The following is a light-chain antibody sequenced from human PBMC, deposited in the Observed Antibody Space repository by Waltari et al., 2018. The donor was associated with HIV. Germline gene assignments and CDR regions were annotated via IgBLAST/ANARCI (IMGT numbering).Light chain of an antibody. V-gene: IGLV2-14*01. CDR2: EVS. Sequence: QFALPQPASVSGSPGQSITISCSGTSSYIGSYNYVSWYQQHPGKAPKLMIYEVSNRPSGISNRFSGSKSGNTASLTISALQAEDEADYFCSSVANSVTLSVLFGGGTKLTVL. J-gene: IGLJ3*02. CDR1: SSYIGSYNY. CDR3: SSVANSVTLSVL.